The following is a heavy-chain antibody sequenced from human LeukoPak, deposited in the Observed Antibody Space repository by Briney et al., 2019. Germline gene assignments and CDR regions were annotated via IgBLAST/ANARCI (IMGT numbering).Heavy chain of an antibody. CDR2: ISSSGSTI. V-gene: IGHV3-11*01. Sequence: PGGSLRLSCAASGFTFSDYYMSWIRQAPGKGLEWVSYISSSGSTIYYADSVKGRITISRDNAKNSLYLQMNSLRAEDTAVYYCARVWSPLRYYYGMDVWGQGTTVTVSS. CDR1: GFTFSDYY. CDR3: ARVWSPLRYYYGMDV. J-gene: IGHJ6*02. D-gene: IGHD3-3*01.